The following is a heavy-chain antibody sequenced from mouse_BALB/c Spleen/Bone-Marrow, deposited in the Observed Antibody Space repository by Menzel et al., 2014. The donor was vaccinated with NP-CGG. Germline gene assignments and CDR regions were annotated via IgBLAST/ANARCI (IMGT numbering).Heavy chain of an antibody. CDR3: ARNYRYAWFAY. CDR2: IFPGDGGT. Sequence: VQLQQSGAELVKPGASVKLSCKASGYTFTSYDINWVRQRPEQGLEWIRWIFPGDGGTKCNEKFKGKATLTTDKSSSTAYMQLNRLTFEDSAVYFCARNYRYAWFAYWGQGTLVTVSA. J-gene: IGHJ3*01. D-gene: IGHD2-14*01. V-gene: IGHV1-85*01. CDR1: GYTFTSYD.